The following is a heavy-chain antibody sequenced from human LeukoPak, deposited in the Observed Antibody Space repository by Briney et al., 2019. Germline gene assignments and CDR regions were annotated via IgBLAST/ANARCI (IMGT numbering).Heavy chain of an antibody. Sequence: ASVKVSCKASGYTFTSYGISWVRQAPGQGLEWMGWISAYNGNTNYAQKLQGRVTMTTDTSTSTAYMELRSLRSEDTAVYYCARDSAEQLADGFDIWGQGTMVTVSS. D-gene: IGHD6-13*01. V-gene: IGHV1-18*01. CDR3: ARDSAEQLADGFDI. J-gene: IGHJ3*02. CDR2: ISAYNGNT. CDR1: GYTFTSYG.